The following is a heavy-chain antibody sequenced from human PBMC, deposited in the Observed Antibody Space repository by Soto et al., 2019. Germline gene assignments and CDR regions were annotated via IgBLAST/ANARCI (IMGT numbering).Heavy chain of an antibody. CDR2: IYYSGST. CDR1: GGSISSYY. D-gene: IGHD4-17*01. V-gene: IGHV4-59*01. J-gene: IGHJ4*02. CDR3: ARSPGSGDYVDY. Sequence: SETLSLTCTVSGGSISSYYWSWIRQPPGKGLEWIGYIYYSGSTNYNPSLKSRVTISVDTSKNQFSLKLSSVTAADTAVYYCARSPGSGDYVDYWGQGTLVTVSS.